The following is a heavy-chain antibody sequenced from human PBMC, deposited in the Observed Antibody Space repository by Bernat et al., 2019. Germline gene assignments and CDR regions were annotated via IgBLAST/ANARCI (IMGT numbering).Heavy chain of an antibody. Sequence: EVQLLESGGGLVQTGGSLRLSCATSGFTFSSYAMSCVRQAPGKGLEWVSASSGSGGSTYYANSVKGRFTISRDNSKNTLYLQMKSLRAEETAVYYCAKVGYFDWLLYYFDYWGQGTLVTVSS. V-gene: IGHV3-23*01. CDR3: AKVGYFDWLLYYFDY. J-gene: IGHJ4*02. D-gene: IGHD3-9*01. CDR2: SSGSGGST. CDR1: GFTFSSYA.